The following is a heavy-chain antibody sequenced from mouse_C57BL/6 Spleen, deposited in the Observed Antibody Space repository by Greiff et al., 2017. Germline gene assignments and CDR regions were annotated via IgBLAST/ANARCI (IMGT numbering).Heavy chain of an antibody. D-gene: IGHD2-4*01. CDR3: ARRPYYDYDDGFDY. CDR1: GYTFTSYW. V-gene: IGHV1-61*01. Sequence: QVQLQQPGAELVRPGSSVKLSCKASGYTFTSYWMDWVKQRPGQGLEWIGNIYPSDSETHYNQKFKDKATLTVDKSSSTAYMQLSSLTSEDSAVYYCARRPYYDYDDGFDYWGQGTTRTVSS. J-gene: IGHJ2*01. CDR2: IYPSDSET.